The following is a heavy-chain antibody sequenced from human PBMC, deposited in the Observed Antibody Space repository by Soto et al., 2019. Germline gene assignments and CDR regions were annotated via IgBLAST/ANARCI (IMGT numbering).Heavy chain of an antibody. J-gene: IGHJ5*02. Sequence: QVKLQESGPGLQKPSGTLSLTCAVSGGSISNNRWWTWVHQAPGKGLEWIGEIHDRGSTNYNLSLKSRATVSIDRSKNQFSLEMRAVTAADTAVYYCAGQWAAGYGAFDPWGQGTLVTVSS. CDR2: IHDRGST. V-gene: IGHV4-4*02. D-gene: IGHD3-9*01. CDR3: AGQWAAGYGAFDP. CDR1: GGSISNNRW.